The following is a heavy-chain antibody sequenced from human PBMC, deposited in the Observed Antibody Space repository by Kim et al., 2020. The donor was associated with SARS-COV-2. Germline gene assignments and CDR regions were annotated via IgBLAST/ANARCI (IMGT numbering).Heavy chain of an antibody. J-gene: IGHJ4*02. V-gene: IGHV3-7*04. Sequence: SVKGRFTISRDNAKNSLYLQMNSLRAEDTAVYYCAREGYSSGWYASYFDYWGQGTLVTVSS. CDR3: AREGYSSGWYASYFDY. D-gene: IGHD6-19*01.